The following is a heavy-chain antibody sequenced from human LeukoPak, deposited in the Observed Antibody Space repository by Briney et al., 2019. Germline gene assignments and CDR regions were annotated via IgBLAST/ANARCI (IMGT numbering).Heavy chain of an antibody. Sequence: GGPLRHSCAASGLTFNSYWMHLVRQVARKGPVWVARINGDASNTTYADSVKGRFTISRDNAKNTLYLQMNSLRVDDTAVYYCARAMPHDNWFDPWGQGSLVTVSS. CDR1: GLTFNSYW. V-gene: IGHV3-74*03. J-gene: IGHJ5*02. D-gene: IGHD2-2*01. CDR2: INGDASNT. CDR3: ARAMPHDNWFDP.